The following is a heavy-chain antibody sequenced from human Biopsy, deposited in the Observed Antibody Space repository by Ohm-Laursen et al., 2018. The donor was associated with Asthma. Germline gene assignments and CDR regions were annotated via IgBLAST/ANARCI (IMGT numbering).Heavy chain of an antibody. CDR1: GFAVSRDH. V-gene: IGHV3-66*01. D-gene: IGHD6-13*01. J-gene: IGHJ4*02. CDR2: IYSGGTS. Sequence: SLRLSCTALGFAVSRDHMFWVRQAPGKGLEWVSVIYSGGTSHTADSVRGRFTISRDYSKNTLYLQMHSLRAEDTAVYYCARGPAWQQLDNWGQGTLVTVSS. CDR3: ARGPAWQQLDN.